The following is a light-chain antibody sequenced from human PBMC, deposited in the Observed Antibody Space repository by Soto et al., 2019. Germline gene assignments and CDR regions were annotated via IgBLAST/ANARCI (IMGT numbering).Light chain of an antibody. J-gene: IGKJ2*01. Sequence: EVVMTQSPATLPVSPGDRATLSCRASQNVNNNLAWYQQRPGQAPRLLVYGASTRATGIPARFSASGSGTEFTLTISSVQSEDLAVYYCQQYNDWTPMYTFGQGSKLEIK. CDR1: QNVNNN. V-gene: IGKV3-15*01. CDR3: QQYNDWTPMYT. CDR2: GAS.